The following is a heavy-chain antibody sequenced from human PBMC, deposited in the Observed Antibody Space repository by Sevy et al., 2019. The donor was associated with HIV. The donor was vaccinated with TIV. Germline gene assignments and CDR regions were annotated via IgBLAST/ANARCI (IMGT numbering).Heavy chain of an antibody. J-gene: IGHJ2*01. D-gene: IGHD3-10*01. Sequence: GGSLRLSCGASGFTFRDYYMSWIRQAPGRGLEWVSYISSRDNTIYYADSVKGRFTISRDNAKNSLYLQMNNLRAEDTALYYCAREGSLRYFDLWGRGTLVTVSS. CDR2: ISSRDNTI. CDR3: AREGSLRYFDL. CDR1: GFTFRDYY. V-gene: IGHV3-11*01.